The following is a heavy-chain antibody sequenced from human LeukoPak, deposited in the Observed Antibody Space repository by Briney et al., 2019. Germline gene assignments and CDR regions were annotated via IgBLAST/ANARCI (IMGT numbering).Heavy chain of an antibody. J-gene: IGHJ4*02. CDR3: ARGYGDYEFDY. D-gene: IGHD4-17*01. Sequence: SETLSLTCAVSGGSISSYYWSWIRQPPGKGLEWIGYIYYSGSTNYNPSLKSRVTISVDTSKNQFSLKLSSVTAADTAVYYCARGYGDYEFDYWGQGTLVTVSS. CDR2: IYYSGST. V-gene: IGHV4-59*01. CDR1: GGSISSYY.